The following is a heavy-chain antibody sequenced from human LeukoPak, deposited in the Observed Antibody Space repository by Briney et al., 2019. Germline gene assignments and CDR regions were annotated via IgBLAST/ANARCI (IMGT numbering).Heavy chain of an antibody. D-gene: IGHD2-2*01. CDR3: ASQGGYCSSMSCYSHFDY. CDR2: ISYSGSI. Sequence: SETLSLTCTVSGASISGHYWNWIRQPPGKGLEWIGYISYSGSISYNPSLKSRVTISADTSKNQFSLNLTSVTAADTAVYYCASQGGYCSSMSCYSHFDYWGQGTLVTVSS. CDR1: GASISGHY. J-gene: IGHJ4*02. V-gene: IGHV4-59*11.